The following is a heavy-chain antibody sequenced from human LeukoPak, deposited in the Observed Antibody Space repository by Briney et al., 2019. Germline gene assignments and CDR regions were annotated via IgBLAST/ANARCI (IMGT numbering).Heavy chain of an antibody. J-gene: IGHJ4*02. Sequence: SETLSLTCAVYGGSFSGYYWSWIRQPPGKGLGWIGEINHSGSTNYNPSLKSRVTISVDTSKNQFSLKLSSVTAADTAVYYGARDPAFSWSYYFDYWGQGTLVTVSS. V-gene: IGHV4-34*01. CDR2: INHSGST. D-gene: IGHD3-3*02. CDR1: GGSFSGYY. CDR3: ARDPAFSWSYYFDY.